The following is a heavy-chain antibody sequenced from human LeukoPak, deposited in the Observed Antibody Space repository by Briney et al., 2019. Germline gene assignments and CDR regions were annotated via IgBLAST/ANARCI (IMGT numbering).Heavy chain of an antibody. Sequence: SETLSLTCTVSGGSISSYYWSWIRQPAGKGLEWIGRNYTSGSTNYNPSLKSRVTMSVDTSKNQFSLKLSSVTAADTAVYYCARDGWIQLWLGAFDIWGQGTMVTVSS. V-gene: IGHV4-4*07. CDR3: ARDGWIQLWLGAFDI. CDR1: GGSISSYY. CDR2: NYTSGST. D-gene: IGHD5-18*01. J-gene: IGHJ3*02.